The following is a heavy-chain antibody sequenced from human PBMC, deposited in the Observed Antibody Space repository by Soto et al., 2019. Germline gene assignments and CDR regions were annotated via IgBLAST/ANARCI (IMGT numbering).Heavy chain of an antibody. CDR3: AREEYSSSWYAYYYYYGMDV. D-gene: IGHD6-13*01. CDR1: GYTFTGYY. V-gene: IGHV1-2*02. Sequence: ASVKVSCKASGYTFTGYYMHWVRQAPGQGLEWMGWINPNSGGTNYAQKFQGRVTMTRDTSISTAYMELSRLRSDDTAVYYCAREEYSSSWYAYYYYYGMDVWGQGTPVTVSS. J-gene: IGHJ6*02. CDR2: INPNSGGT.